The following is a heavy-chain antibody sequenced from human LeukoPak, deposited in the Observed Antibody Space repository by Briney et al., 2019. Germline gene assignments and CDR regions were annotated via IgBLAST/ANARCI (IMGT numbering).Heavy chain of an antibody. D-gene: IGHD3-10*01. J-gene: IGHJ4*02. CDR3: AKVAKYYYGSETYYFFEH. CDR1: GFTFSSYG. Sequence: GRSLRLSCAASGFTFSSYGMHWVRQAPGKGLEWVAVISYDGSNKYYADSVKGRFTISRDNSKNTLYLQMNSLRAEDTAVYYCAKVAKYYYGSETYYFFEHWGQGTPVTASS. V-gene: IGHV3-30*18. CDR2: ISYDGSNK.